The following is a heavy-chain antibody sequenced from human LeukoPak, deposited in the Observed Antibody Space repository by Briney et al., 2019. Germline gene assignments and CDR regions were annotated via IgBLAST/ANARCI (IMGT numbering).Heavy chain of an antibody. V-gene: IGHV4-31*03. CDR2: IYYNGHT. J-gene: IGHJ3*02. Sequence: SETLSLTCSVSGGSISSGGYYWSWVRQHPGKGLEWIAYIYYNGHTFYNPSLQSRITISIDTSKNQFSLKVTSLTGADTAVYYCARAIIPQVVHDAFDIWGQGTMVTVSS. D-gene: IGHD2-15*01. CDR1: GGSISSGGYY. CDR3: ARAIIPQVVHDAFDI.